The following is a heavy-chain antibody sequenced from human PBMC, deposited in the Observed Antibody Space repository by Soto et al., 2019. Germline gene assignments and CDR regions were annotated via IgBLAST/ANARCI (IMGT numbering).Heavy chain of an antibody. CDR1: GYTFPNYW. CDR3: AASICYYGMGV. J-gene: IGHJ6*04. V-gene: IGHV5-51*01. Sequence: GKSLKICCKGSGYTFPNYWIGWVGQRPGKGPEWVRIIYPGDSDNKYNPSLQGQATISADESTTTTYLQWSSLKASDTAIYYCAASICYYGMGVWGKGTTVTVSS. CDR2: IYPGDSDN.